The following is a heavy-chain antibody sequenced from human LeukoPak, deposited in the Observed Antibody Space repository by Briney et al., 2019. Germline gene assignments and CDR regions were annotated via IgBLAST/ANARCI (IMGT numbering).Heavy chain of an antibody. CDR3: ARAGNLWFGESHDAFDI. J-gene: IGHJ3*02. D-gene: IGHD3-10*01. CDR2: INTNTGNP. V-gene: IGHV7-4-1*02. CDR1: GYTFTSYA. Sequence: ASVKVSCKASGYTFTSYAMNWVRQAPGQGLEWMGWINTNTGNPTYAQGFTGRFVFSLDTSVSTAYLQISSLKAEDTAVYYCARAGNLWFGESHDAFDIWGQGTMVTVSS.